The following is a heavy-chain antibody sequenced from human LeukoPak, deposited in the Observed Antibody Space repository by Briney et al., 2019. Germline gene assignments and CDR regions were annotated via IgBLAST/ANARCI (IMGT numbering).Heavy chain of an antibody. Sequence: GGSLRLSCAASGFTFSSYEMNWVRQAPGKGLEWVSYISSSGSTIYYADSVKGRFTISRDNAKNSLYLQMNSLRAEDTAVYYCARGEATAMVPDFDYWGQGTLVTVSS. CDR3: ARGEATAMVPDFDY. CDR2: ISSSGSTI. D-gene: IGHD5-18*01. J-gene: IGHJ4*02. V-gene: IGHV3-48*03. CDR1: GFTFSSYE.